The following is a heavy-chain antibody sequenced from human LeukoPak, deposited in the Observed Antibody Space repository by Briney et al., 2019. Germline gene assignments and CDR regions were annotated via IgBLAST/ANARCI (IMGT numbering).Heavy chain of an antibody. J-gene: IGHJ4*02. Sequence: GGSLRLSCVASGFTFSTYAVTWVRQAPGKGVDWVSSISVSGGGVSTYYADSVKGRFPISRDNSKNTLYLQMYSLRAEDTAVYYCAKQSGGSYRNSFDYWGQGTLVTVSS. V-gene: IGHV3-23*01. CDR1: GFTFSTYA. CDR3: AKQSGGSYRNSFDY. CDR2: ISVSGGGVST. D-gene: IGHD3-16*02.